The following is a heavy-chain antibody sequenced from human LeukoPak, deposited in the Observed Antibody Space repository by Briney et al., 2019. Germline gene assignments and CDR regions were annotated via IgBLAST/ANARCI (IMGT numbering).Heavy chain of an antibody. Sequence: SVKVSCKASGGTFTSSTISWVRQGPQPGLEWMGGFIRIFGTANNAQTFQSRVTITADESTSTAYMDKSSPTSEDTAVYYSALEPDVDLSKFRGDAFDIWCQRTIVIVSS. CDR1: GGTFTSST. CDR3: ALEPDVDLSKFRGDAFDI. CDR2: FIRIFGTA. V-gene: IGHV1-69*13. J-gene: IGHJ3*02. D-gene: IGHD5/OR15-5a*01.